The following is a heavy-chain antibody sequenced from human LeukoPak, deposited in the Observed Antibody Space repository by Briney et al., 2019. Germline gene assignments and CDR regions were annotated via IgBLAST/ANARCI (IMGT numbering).Heavy chain of an antibody. Sequence: ASVKVSCVASGYTLTELSMHWVRQAPGKGLEWMGGFDPEDGETIYAQKFQGRVTMTEDTSTDTAYMELSSLRSEDTAVYYCATLSRRVMGDAFDIWGQGTMVTVSS. D-gene: IGHD2-8*01. CDR3: ATLSRRVMGDAFDI. CDR1: GYTLTELS. CDR2: FDPEDGET. V-gene: IGHV1-24*01. J-gene: IGHJ3*02.